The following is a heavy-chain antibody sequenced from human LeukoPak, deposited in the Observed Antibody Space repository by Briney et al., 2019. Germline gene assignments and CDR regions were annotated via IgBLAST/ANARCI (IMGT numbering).Heavy chain of an antibody. CDR1: GFTFSSYW. Sequence: GGSLRLSCAASGFTFSSYWMSWVRQAPGKGLEWVANIKQDGSEKYYVDSVKGRFTISRDNSKNTLYLQMNGLRAEDTAVYYCAKGGGSWNGDYWGQGTLVTVSS. CDR3: AKGGGSWNGDY. J-gene: IGHJ4*02. D-gene: IGHD1-1*01. V-gene: IGHV3-7*03. CDR2: IKQDGSEK.